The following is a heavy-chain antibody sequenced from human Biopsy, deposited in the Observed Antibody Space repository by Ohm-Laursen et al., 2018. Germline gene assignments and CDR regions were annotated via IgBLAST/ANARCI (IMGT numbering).Heavy chain of an antibody. V-gene: IGHV3-23*01. CDR2: INGSGGST. Sequence: SLRLSCTAPGFTFKNYNMNWVRQAPGKGLECVSVINGSGGSTYYADPVKGRFTISRDNSKNTLYLQMNSLRAEDTAMYYCARDLYDFCGGCPFDPWGQGTLVTVSS. J-gene: IGHJ5*02. D-gene: IGHD3-3*01. CDR3: ARDLYDFCGGCPFDP. CDR1: GFTFKNYN.